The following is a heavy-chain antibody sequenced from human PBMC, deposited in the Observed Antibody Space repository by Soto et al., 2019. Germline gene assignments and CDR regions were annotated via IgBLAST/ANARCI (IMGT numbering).Heavy chain of an antibody. J-gene: IGHJ4*02. CDR3: ARAIGPTLFDY. D-gene: IGHD3-22*01. CDR1: GFTFSSYD. V-gene: IGHV3-13*04. CDR2: IGTTGDT. Sequence: GGSLRLSCSASGFTFSSYDMHWVRQGTGKGVEWVSAIGTTGDTYYAGSVKGRFTISRENAKNSLYLQMNSLRAGDTAIYFCARAIGPTLFDYWGQGTLVTVSS.